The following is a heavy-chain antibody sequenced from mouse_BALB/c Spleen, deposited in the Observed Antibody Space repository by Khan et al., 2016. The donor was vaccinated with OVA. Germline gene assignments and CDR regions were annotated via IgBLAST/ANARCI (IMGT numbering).Heavy chain of an antibody. CDR2: ISYSGNT. Sequence: EVQLQESGPGLVKPSQSLSLTCTVTGYSIPSEYTWNWIRQFPGNKLEWMGFISYSGNTRYNPSLKSRISITRDTSKNQFFLQLNSVTSEDTATYYCARKDYYDYDPFPYWGQGTLGTVSA. V-gene: IGHV3-2*02. CDR3: ARKDYYDYDPFPY. D-gene: IGHD2-4*01. CDR1: GYSIPSEYT. J-gene: IGHJ3*01.